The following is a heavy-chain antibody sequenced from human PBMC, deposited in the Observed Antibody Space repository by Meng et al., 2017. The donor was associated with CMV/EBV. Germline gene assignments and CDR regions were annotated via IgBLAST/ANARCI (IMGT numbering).Heavy chain of an antibody. D-gene: IGHD3-3*01. V-gene: IGHV4-39*07. J-gene: IGHJ4*02. CDR3: ARAWSRAIFGVASASFDY. CDR1: GGSISSSSYY. CDR2: IYYSGST. Sequence: SETLSLTCTVSGGSISSSSYYWGWSRQPPGKGLEWIGSIYYSGSTYYNPSLKSRVTISVDTSKNQFSLKLSSVTAADTAVYYCARAWSRAIFGVASASFDYWGQGTLVTVSS.